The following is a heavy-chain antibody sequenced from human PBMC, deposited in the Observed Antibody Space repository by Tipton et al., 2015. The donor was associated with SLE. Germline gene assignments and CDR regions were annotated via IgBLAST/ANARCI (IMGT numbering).Heavy chain of an antibody. V-gene: IGHV4-59*11. CDR1: GGSISSHY. Sequence: TLSLTCTVSGGSISSHYWSWIRQPPGKGLEWIGYIYYSGSANYNPSLKSRVTISVDTSKNQFSLKLSSVTAADTAVYYCAIDHLDVWGQGTTVTVSS. J-gene: IGHJ6*02. CDR3: AIDHLDV. CDR2: IYYSGSA.